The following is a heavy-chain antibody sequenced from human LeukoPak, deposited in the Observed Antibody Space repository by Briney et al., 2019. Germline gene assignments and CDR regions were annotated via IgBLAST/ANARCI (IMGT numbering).Heavy chain of an antibody. Sequence: GGSLRLSCAASGFTFSSYWMSWVRQAPGKGLEWVANIKQDGSEKYYVDSVKGRFTISRDNAKNSLYLQMNSLRAEDTAVYYCAPGATEYYFDYWGQGTLVTVSS. V-gene: IGHV3-7*01. CDR3: APGATEYYFDY. J-gene: IGHJ4*02. D-gene: IGHD1-26*01. CDR2: IKQDGSEK. CDR1: GFTFSSYW.